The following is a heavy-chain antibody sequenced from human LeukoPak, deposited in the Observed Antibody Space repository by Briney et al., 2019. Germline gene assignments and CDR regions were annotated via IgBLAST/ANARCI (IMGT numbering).Heavy chain of an antibody. V-gene: IGHV4-59*01. CDR3: ARSYNIGWYGVFQG. J-gene: IGHJ1*01. CDR2: IYYSGTT. D-gene: IGHD6-19*01. Sequence: SETLSLTCTVSGDSINSYYWNWIRQPPGKGPEWIGYIYYSGTTKYNPSLKSRVSISIDTSKAQLSLKLNSVTAADTAVYYCARSYNIGWYGVFQGWGQGTLVTVSS. CDR1: GDSINSYY.